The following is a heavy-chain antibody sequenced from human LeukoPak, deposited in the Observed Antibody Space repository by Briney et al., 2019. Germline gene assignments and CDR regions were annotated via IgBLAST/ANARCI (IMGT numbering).Heavy chain of an antibody. CDR1: GFTFSSYA. V-gene: IGHV3-23*01. J-gene: IGHJ4*02. Sequence: PGGSLRPSCAASGFTFSSYAMSWVRQAPGKGLEWVSAISGSGGSTYYADSVKGRFTISRDNSKNTLYLQMNSLRAEDTAVYFCARWDSSGCLDYWGQGTLVTVSS. CDR2: ISGSGGST. CDR3: ARWDSSGCLDY. D-gene: IGHD3-22*01.